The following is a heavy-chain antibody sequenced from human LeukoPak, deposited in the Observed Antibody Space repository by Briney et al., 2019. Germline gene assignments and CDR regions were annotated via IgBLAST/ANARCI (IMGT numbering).Heavy chain of an antibody. V-gene: IGHV3-7*01. CDR1: GFTFTNSW. Sequence: PGGSLRLSCAASGFTFTNSWMGWVRQAPGKGLEWVANIKQDGSRKHYVDSLKGRFTISRDNPKNSLYLQMNSLRADDTAVYYCARDTDGSLDYWGQGILVTVAS. CDR3: ARDTDGSLDY. D-gene: IGHD1-26*01. CDR2: IKQDGSRK. J-gene: IGHJ4*02.